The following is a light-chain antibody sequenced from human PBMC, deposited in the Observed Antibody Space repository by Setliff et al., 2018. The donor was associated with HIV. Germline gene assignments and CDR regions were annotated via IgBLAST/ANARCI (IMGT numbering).Light chain of an antibody. J-gene: IGLJ2*01. Sequence: QSALTQPASVSGSPGQSITISCVGTSSDIGDYNYVSWYQQHPGKAPKVMIYDVSKRPSGVSTRFSGSKSGDTASLTISGLQAEDEAHYYCCSYTSSSTFVFGGGTKVTVL. CDR3: CSYTSSSTFV. CDR2: DVS. V-gene: IGLV2-14*03. CDR1: SSDIGDYNY.